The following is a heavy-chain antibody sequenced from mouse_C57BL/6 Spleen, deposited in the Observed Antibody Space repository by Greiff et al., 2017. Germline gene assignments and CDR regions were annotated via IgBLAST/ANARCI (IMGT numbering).Heavy chain of an antibody. CDR2: IDPSDSYT. CDR3: ARSRIYYDY. D-gene: IGHD1-1*01. Sequence: QVQLQQPGAELVKPGASVKLSCKASGYTFTSYWMQWVKQRPGQGLEWIGEIDPSDSYTNYNQKFKGKATLTVDTSSSTAYMQLSSLTSEDSAVYYCARSRIYYDYGGQGTTLTAAS. V-gene: IGHV1-50*01. CDR1: GYTFTSYW. J-gene: IGHJ2*01.